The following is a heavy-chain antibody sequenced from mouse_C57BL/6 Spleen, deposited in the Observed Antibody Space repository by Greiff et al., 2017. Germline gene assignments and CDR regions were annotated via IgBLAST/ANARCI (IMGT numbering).Heavy chain of an antibody. CDR2: IYPGDGDT. CDR1: GYAFSSSW. Sequence: VKLMESGPELVKPGASVKISCKASGYAFSSSWMNWVKQRPGKGLEWIGRIYPGDGDTNYNGKFKGKATLTADKSSSTAYIQLSSLTSEDSAVYFCANSNLYYAMDYWGQGTSVTVSS. CDR3: ANSNLYYAMDY. J-gene: IGHJ4*01. V-gene: IGHV1-82*01. D-gene: IGHD2-5*01.